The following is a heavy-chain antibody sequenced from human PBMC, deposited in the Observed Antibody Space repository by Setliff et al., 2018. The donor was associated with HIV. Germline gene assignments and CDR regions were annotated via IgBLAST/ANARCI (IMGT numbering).Heavy chain of an antibody. J-gene: IGHJ6*02. D-gene: IGHD3-10*01. CDR3: TREAVSYYGSGRPYGMDV. V-gene: IGHV3-48*04. CDR1: GFTFSTSS. CDR2: TSSRSNTV. Sequence: PGGSLRLSCTASGFTFSTSSMNWVRQAPGKGLEWISYTSSRSNTVHYADSVQGRFTISRDNAKNSLYLQMNSLRAEDTAVYYCTREAVSYYGSGRPYGMDVWGQGTTVTVSS.